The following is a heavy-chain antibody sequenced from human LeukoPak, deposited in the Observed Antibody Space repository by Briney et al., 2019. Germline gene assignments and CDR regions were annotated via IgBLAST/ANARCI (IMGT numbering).Heavy chain of an antibody. CDR3: ARVFFKGSDKYFQH. J-gene: IGHJ1*01. Sequence: GASVKVSCKASGYTFTGYYMHWVRQAPGQGLEWMGWINPNSGGTNYAQKFQGRVTMTRDTSIGTAYMELSRLRSDDTAVYYCARVFFKGSDKYFQHWGQGTLVTVSS. CDR2: INPNSGGT. D-gene: IGHD6-19*01. CDR1: GYTFTGYY. V-gene: IGHV1-2*02.